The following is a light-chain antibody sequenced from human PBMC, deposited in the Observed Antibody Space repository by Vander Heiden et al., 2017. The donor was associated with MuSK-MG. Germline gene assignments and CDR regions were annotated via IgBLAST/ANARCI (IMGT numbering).Light chain of an antibody. CDR3: AVWDDSLSGVV. J-gene: IGLJ2*01. V-gene: IGLV1-47*01. CDR2: WNN. Sequence: QSVLTQPPSASGTPGQRVTISCSGSSSNIGSNYVYWYQQLPGTAPKLLIYWNNQRPSGGPDRFSGSKSGTSASLAISGLRSADEADYYCAVWDDSLSGVVFGGGTKLTVL. CDR1: SSNIGSNY.